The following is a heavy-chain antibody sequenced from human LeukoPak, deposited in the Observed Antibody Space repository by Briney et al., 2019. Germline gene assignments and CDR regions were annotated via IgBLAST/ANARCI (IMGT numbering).Heavy chain of an antibody. J-gene: IGHJ5*02. D-gene: IGHD3-22*01. Sequence: SETLSLTCAVYGGSFSGYYWSWIRQPPGKGLEWIGEINHSGSTNYNPSLKSRVTISVDTSKNQFSLKLSSVTAADTAVYYCARGMIVVVIRNNWFDPWGQGTLVTVSS. CDR1: GGSFSGYY. CDR2: INHSGST. V-gene: IGHV4-34*01. CDR3: ARGMIVVVIRNNWFDP.